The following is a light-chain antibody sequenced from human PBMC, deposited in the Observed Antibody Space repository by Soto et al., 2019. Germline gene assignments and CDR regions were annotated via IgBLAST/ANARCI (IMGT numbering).Light chain of an antibody. J-gene: IGKJ4*01. Sequence: EIVLTQSPATLSLSPGESATLSCRASQSVSSYLAWSQQKPGQAPRLLIYDASNRATGIPARFSGSGSGTDFTLTISSLEPEDFAVYYCQQRSKWALTFGGGTKVEIK. CDR1: QSVSSY. CDR2: DAS. CDR3: QQRSKWALT. V-gene: IGKV3-11*01.